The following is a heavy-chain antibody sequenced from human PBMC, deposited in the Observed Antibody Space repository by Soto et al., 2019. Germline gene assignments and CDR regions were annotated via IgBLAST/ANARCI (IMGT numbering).Heavy chain of an antibody. CDR2: ISAYNGTT. D-gene: IGHD1-7*01. CDR1: GGTFSSYA. V-gene: IGHV1-18*01. J-gene: IGHJ6*02. Sequence: ASVKVSCKASGGTFSSYAISWVRQAPGQGLEWMGWISAYNGTTNYAQKFQGRVTMTTDTSTSTAYMELRSLRSDDTAVYYCAGTTAFFYGMDVWGQGTTVTVSS. CDR3: AGTTAFFYGMDV.